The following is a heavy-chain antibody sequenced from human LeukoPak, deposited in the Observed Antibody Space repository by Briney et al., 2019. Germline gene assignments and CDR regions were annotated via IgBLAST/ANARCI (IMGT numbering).Heavy chain of an antibody. J-gene: IGHJ3*02. V-gene: IGHV3-66*02. Sequence: GGSLRLSCAASGFTFSDYYMSWIRQAPGKGLEWVSVIYSGGSTYYADSVKGRFTISRDNSKNTLYLQMNSLRAEDTAVYYCAREGALGAFDIWGQGTMVTVSS. CDR2: IYSGGST. CDR3: AREGALGAFDI. D-gene: IGHD3-16*01. CDR1: GFTFSDYY.